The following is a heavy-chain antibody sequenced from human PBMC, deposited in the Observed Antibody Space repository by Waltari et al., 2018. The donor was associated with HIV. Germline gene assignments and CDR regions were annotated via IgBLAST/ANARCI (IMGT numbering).Heavy chain of an antibody. V-gene: IGHV1-2*06. CDR3: ARVTTVTGDSYFYYGMDV. J-gene: IGHJ6*02. D-gene: IGHD4-17*01. CDR1: GYPFTGYH. Sequence: QVQLIQSGAEVRDPGASVKVSCKASGYPFTGYHFHWVRQAPGQGLEWMDRINPNTGGTNYAQKFQARVTMTRDISIGTAYMELTSLRPNDTAVYYCARVTTVTGDSYFYYGMDVWGQGTTVVVSS. CDR2: INPNTGGT.